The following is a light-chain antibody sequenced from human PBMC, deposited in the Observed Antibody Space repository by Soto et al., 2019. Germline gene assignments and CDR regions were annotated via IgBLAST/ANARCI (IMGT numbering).Light chain of an antibody. CDR3: QQYNNWPRT. CDR1: QRFXSN. V-gene: IGKV3-15*01. J-gene: IGKJ1*01. CDR2: SAS. Sequence: IGVTHSPATLSVSPGERATLSCRASQRFXSNLAWYQQKPAQAPRLLXYSASTRATGSPARLSGSGSGTEFTLTISSLQSEYFAVYYCQQYNNWPRTFGQGTKVDI.